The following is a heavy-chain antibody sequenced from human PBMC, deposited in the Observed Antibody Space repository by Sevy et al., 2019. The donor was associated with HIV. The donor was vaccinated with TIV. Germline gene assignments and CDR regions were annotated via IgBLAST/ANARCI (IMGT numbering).Heavy chain of an antibody. J-gene: IGHJ6*03. CDR2: IIPIFGTA. CDR3: ARSEDRVGITMVRGVILLAPDYYYYMDV. Sequence: ASVKVSCKASGGTFSSYAISWVRQAPGQGLEWMGGIIPIFGTANYAQKFQGRVTITADKSTSTAYMELGSLRSEDTAVYYCARSEDRVGITMVRGVILLAPDYYYYMDVWGKGTTVTVSS. V-gene: IGHV1-69*06. CDR1: GGTFSSYA. D-gene: IGHD3-10*01.